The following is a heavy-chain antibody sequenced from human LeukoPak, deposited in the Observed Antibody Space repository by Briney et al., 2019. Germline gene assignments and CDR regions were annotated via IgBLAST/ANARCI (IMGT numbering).Heavy chain of an antibody. V-gene: IGHV3-30*18. CDR1: GFDFSGYG. CDR3: AKDYDILTGYSIGYYFDY. D-gene: IGHD3-9*01. Sequence: GGSLRLSCAASGFDFSGYGMHWVRQAPGKGLRWVAVISYDGSNRYYGDSVKGRFTIYRDNSKNTLYLQMNSLRAEDSAVYYCAKDYDILTGYSIGYYFDYWGQGTLVTVSS. J-gene: IGHJ4*02. CDR2: ISYDGSNR.